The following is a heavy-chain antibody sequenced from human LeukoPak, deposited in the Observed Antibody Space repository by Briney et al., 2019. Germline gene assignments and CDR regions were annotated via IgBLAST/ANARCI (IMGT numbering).Heavy chain of an antibody. CDR3: ARGDNREAQRAFDY. CDR2: INHSGST. D-gene: IGHD3-10*01. V-gene: IGHV4-34*01. Sequence: SETLSFTCAVYGGSFSGYYWSWIRQPPGKGLEWIGEINHSGSTNYNPSLKSRVTISVDTSKNQFSLKLSSVTAADTAVYYCARGDNREAQRAFDYWGQGTLVTVSS. CDR1: GGSFSGYY. J-gene: IGHJ4*02.